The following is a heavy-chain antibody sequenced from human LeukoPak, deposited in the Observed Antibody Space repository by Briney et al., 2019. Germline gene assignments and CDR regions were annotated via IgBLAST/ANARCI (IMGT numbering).Heavy chain of an antibody. CDR1: GFTFSSYS. Sequence: PGGSLRLSCAASGFTFSSYSMNWVRQAPGKGLEWVSSISSSSSYIYYADSVKGRFTISRDNARNSLYLQMNSLRAEDTAVYYCARVSAYDSSGYYFDYWGQGTLVTASS. CDR3: ARVSAYDSSGYYFDY. J-gene: IGHJ4*02. CDR2: ISSSSSYI. D-gene: IGHD3-22*01. V-gene: IGHV3-21*01.